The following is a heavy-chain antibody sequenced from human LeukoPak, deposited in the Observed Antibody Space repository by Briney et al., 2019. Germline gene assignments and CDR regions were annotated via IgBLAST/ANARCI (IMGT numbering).Heavy chain of an antibody. CDR2: INSDGSSL. CDR1: GFTFSSYW. Sequence: GSLTLSCAASGFTFSSYWMHWVRQAPGKGLVWVSRINSDGSSLSYADSVKGRLTISRDNAKNTLYLQMNSLRAEDTAVYYCARGTGYGVFDYWGQGNLGSVSS. CDR3: ARGTGYGVFDY. V-gene: IGHV3-74*01. D-gene: IGHD1-14*01. J-gene: IGHJ4*02.